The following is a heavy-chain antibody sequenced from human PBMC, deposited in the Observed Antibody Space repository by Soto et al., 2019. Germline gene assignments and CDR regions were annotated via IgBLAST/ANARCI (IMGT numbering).Heavy chain of an antibody. Sequence: GESLKISCTGSGYSFNNYCISWVRPMPGKGRQWMGGIHACDSYTNYSPSFRGHVTICADKAINIVYLQLNRMQASDTAMNYCPRRCSGGSCYQPGDYNGMAVWGQGTTVTVSS. V-gene: IGHV5-10-1*01. CDR2: IHACDSYT. D-gene: IGHD2-15*01. CDR3: PRRCSGGSCYQPGDYNGMAV. CDR1: GYSFNNYC. J-gene: IGHJ6*02.